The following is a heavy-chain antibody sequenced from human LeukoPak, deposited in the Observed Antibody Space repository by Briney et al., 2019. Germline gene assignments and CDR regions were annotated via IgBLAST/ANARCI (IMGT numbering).Heavy chain of an antibody. V-gene: IGHV4-59*08. Sequence: PSETLSLTCTVSGVSISSYYWSWIRQPPGKGLEWIGYIYYSGSTNYNPSLKSRVTISVDTSKNQFSLKLSSVTAADTAVYYCARNDFPNYYYYMDVWGKGTTVTVSS. CDR2: IYYSGST. CDR1: GVSISSYY. D-gene: IGHD3-3*01. J-gene: IGHJ6*03. CDR3: ARNDFPNYYYYMDV.